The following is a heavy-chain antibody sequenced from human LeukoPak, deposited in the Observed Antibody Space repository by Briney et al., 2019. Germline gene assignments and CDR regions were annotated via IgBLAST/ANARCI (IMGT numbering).Heavy chain of an antibody. CDR1: RGSIRNYS. D-gene: IGHD3-10*01. CDR2: ISDSGST. J-gene: IGHJ4*02. Sequence: SETLSLICTVSRGSIRNYSWSWVRLPPGKGLEWIAYISDSGSTKYNPSLKSRATISVDTSKNQFSLQLSSVTAADTAVYYCARVRSHSGSGSYFKTHFDYGGQGTLVTVSS. V-gene: IGHV4-59*01. CDR3: ARVRSHSGSGSYFKTHFDY.